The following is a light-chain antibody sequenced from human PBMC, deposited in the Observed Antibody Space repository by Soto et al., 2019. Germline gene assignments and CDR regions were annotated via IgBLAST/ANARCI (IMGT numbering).Light chain of an antibody. CDR2: LNSDGSH. CDR3: QPWGTGIHVV. J-gene: IGLJ2*01. CDR1: SAHSSFA. Sequence: QSVLTQSPSASASLGASVKLTCTLSSAHSSFAIAWHQQQPEKGPRYLMKLNSDGSHTKGDGIPDRFSGSSSGAERYLTISSPQSEDEADYYCQPWGTGIHVVFGGGTKLTVL. V-gene: IGLV4-69*01.